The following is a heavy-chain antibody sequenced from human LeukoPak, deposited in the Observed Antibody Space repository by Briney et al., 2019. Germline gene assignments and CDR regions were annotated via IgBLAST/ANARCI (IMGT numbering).Heavy chain of an antibody. CDR1: GFTFSSYG. J-gene: IGHJ6*02. CDR3: AKDRGVFLWPHGMDV. Sequence: PGGSLRLSCAASGFTFSSYGMHWVRQAPGKGLEWVAVISYDGSNKYYADSVKGRFTISRDNSKNTLYLQMNSLRAEDTAVYYCAKDRGVFLWPHGMDVGGQGTTVTVPS. D-gene: IGHD3-10*01. CDR2: ISYDGSNK. V-gene: IGHV3-30*18.